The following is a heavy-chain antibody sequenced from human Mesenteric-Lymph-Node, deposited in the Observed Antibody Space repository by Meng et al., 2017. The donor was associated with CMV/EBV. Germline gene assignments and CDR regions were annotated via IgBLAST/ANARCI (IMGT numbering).Heavy chain of an antibody. D-gene: IGHD6-6*01. CDR3: TSGYSSSD. V-gene: IGHV3-74*01. CDR2: INSDGGTT. J-gene: IGHJ4*02. Sequence: GESLKISCAASGFIFSSYWMHWVRQPPGKGLVWVSHINSDGGTTIYAEFVKGRFTISRDNAKNTVYLQMNSLRVEDTAVYYCTSGYSSSDWGQGTLVTVSS. CDR1: GFIFSSYW.